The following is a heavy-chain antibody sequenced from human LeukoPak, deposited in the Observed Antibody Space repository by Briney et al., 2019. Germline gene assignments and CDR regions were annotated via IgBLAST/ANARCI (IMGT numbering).Heavy chain of an antibody. D-gene: IGHD3-3*01. CDR2: IYYGGST. CDR3: AREPPGRITIFGVDTGAFDY. V-gene: IGHV4-31*03. Sequence: SQTLSLTCTVSGGSISSGGYYWSWIRQHPGKGLEWIGYIYYGGSTNYNPSLKSRVTISVDTSKNQFSLKLSSVTAADTAVYYCAREPPGRITIFGVDTGAFDYWGQGTLVTVSS. J-gene: IGHJ4*02. CDR1: GGSISSGGYY.